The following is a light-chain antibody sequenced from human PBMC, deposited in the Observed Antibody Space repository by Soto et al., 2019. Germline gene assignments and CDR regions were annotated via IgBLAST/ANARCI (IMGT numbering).Light chain of an antibody. CDR3: QLYNNWPRT. CDR1: QSVSSN. Sequence: EIVMTQSPATLSVAQGERATLSCRASQSVSSNLAWYQHKPGQAPRLLTYGASSRATGIPDRFSGGGSGTEFTLTSSILQPEDVAVYYCQLYNNWPRTFGQGTKVDIK. CDR2: GAS. V-gene: IGKV3-15*01. J-gene: IGKJ1*01.